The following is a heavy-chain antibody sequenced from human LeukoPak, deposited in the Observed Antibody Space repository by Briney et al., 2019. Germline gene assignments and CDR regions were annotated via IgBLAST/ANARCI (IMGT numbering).Heavy chain of an antibody. D-gene: IGHD3-22*01. CDR3: ARAFYDSSGSLDY. CDR2: IKQDGSEK. CDR1: GLTFSSYW. V-gene: IGHV3-7*04. J-gene: IGHJ4*02. Sequence: GGSLRLSCAASGLTFSSYWMSWVRQAPGKGLEWVANIKQDGSEKYYVDSVKGRFTISRDNAKNSLYLQMNSLRAEDTAVYYCARAFYDSSGSLDYWGQGTLVTVSS.